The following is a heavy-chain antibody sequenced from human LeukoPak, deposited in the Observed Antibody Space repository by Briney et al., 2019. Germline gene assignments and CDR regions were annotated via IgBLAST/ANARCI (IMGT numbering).Heavy chain of an antibody. D-gene: IGHD6-13*01. CDR1: AYTFTGYY. Sequence: ASVKVSCKASAYTFTGYYMHWVRQAPGQGLEWMGWINPDSGGTNYAQKLQGRVTMTTDTSTSTAYMELRSLRSDDTAVYYCARDIPEVEQQLVRFDYWGQGTLVTVSS. CDR3: ARDIPEVEQQLVRFDY. CDR2: INPDSGGT. J-gene: IGHJ4*02. V-gene: IGHV1-2*02.